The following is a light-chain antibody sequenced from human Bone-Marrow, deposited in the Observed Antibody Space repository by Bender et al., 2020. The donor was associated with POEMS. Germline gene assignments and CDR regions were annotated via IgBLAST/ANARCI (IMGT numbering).Light chain of an antibody. CDR1: NSNIGTFD. J-gene: IGLJ1*01. CDR2: GNN. Sequence: QSVLMQPPSVSGAPGQSITISCTGSNSNIGTFDVHWYQQLPGAAPKLLIYGNNNRPSGVPDRFSGSRSGTSASLAITGLQVEDEADYFCSSHGGGNIYVFGTGTKVTVL. CDR3: SSHGGGNIYV. V-gene: IGLV1-40*01.